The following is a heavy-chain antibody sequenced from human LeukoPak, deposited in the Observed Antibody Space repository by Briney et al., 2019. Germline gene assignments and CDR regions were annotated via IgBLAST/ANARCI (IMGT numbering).Heavy chain of an antibody. V-gene: IGHV3-33*01. CDR1: GFTFSSYG. Sequence: GGSLRLSCAASGFTFSSYGMHWVRQVPGKGLEWVAVIWYDGSNKYYADSVKGRFTISRDNSKNTLYLQMNSLRAEDTAVYYCASGVADYGDYVWYYFDYWGQGTLVTVSS. CDR3: ASGVADYGDYVWYYFDY. D-gene: IGHD4-17*01. CDR2: IWYDGSNK. J-gene: IGHJ4*02.